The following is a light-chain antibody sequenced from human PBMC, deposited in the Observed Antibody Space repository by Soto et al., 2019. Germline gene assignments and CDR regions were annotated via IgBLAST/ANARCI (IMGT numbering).Light chain of an antibody. CDR1: SSDVGGYNY. J-gene: IGLJ1*01. CDR3: SSYTSSSTPFV. V-gene: IGLV2-14*01. Sequence: QSALXQPASXSGSPGQSXTISCTGTSSDVGGYNYVSWYQQHPGKAPKLMIYDVSNRPSGVSNRFSGSKSGNTASLTISGLQAEDEADYYCSSYTSSSTPFVFGTGTKLTVL. CDR2: DVS.